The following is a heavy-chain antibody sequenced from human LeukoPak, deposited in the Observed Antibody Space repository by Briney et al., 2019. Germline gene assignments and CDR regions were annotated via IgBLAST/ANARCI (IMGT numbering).Heavy chain of an antibody. D-gene: IGHD3-22*01. CDR2: IKQDGSEK. Sequence: GGSLRLSCAASGFTFSSYWMSWVRQAPGKGLEWVANIKQDGSEKYYVDSVKGRFTISRDNAKNSLYLQMNSLRAEDTAVYYCASFLTMIVAPGAFDIWGQGTMATVSS. V-gene: IGHV3-7*01. J-gene: IGHJ3*02. CDR3: ASFLTMIVAPGAFDI. CDR1: GFTFSSYW.